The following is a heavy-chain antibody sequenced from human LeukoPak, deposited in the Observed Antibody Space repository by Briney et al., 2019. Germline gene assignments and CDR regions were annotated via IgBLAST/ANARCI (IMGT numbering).Heavy chain of an antibody. CDR3: ARDDVLEWYPPARYYYMDV. J-gene: IGHJ6*03. CDR1: GGTFSSYA. CDR2: IIPIFGTA. V-gene: IGHV1-69*05. D-gene: IGHD3-3*01. Sequence: GASVKVSCKASGGTFSSYAISWVRQAPGQGLEWMGGIIPIFGTANYAQKFQGRVTITTDESTSTAYMELSSLRSEDTAVYYCARDDVLEWYPPARYYYMDVWGKGTTVTVSS.